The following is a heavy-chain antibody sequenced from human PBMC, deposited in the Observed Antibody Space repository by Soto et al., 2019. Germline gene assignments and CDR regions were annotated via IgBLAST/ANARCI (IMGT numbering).Heavy chain of an antibody. CDR2: INPNSGGT. D-gene: IGHD3-10*01. J-gene: IGHJ6*03. Sequence: ASVKVSCKASGYTFTGYYMHWVRQAPGQGLEWMGWINPNSGGTNYAQKFQGWVTMTRDTSISTAYMELSRLRSDDTAVYYCARENLATLRYGSGSLRDYYYYMDVWGKGTTVTVSS. V-gene: IGHV1-2*04. CDR3: ARENLATLRYGSGSLRDYYYYMDV. CDR1: GYTFTGYY.